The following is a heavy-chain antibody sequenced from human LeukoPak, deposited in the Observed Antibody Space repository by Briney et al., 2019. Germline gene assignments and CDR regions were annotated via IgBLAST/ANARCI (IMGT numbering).Heavy chain of an antibody. CDR3: ASSTDGSGILFDI. V-gene: IGHV1-45*02. Sequence: ASVKVSCKASGYIFTYRYVHWVRQAPGQALEWMGWITPFNGNTNYAQKFQDRVTITRDRSMRTAYMELSSLRSEDTAMYYCASSTDGSGILFDIWGQGTMVTVSS. D-gene: IGHD3-10*01. CDR1: GYIFTYRY. J-gene: IGHJ3*02. CDR2: ITPFNGNT.